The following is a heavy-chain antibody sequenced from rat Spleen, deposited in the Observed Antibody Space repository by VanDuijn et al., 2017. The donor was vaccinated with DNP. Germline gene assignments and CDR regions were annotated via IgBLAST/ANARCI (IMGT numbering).Heavy chain of an antibody. CDR2: IYTGSGST. Sequence: QVQLQQSGAELAKPGSSVMISCRAFGYTFTTYYIGWIKQTTRQGLEYIGYIYTGSGSTNYNEKFRGKATLTVDKSSSTAFLQLSSLTPDDSAGYYCASSNWGYYWYFDFWGPGTMVTVSS. CDR1: GYTFTTYY. CDR3: ASSNWGYYWYFDF. J-gene: IGHJ1*01. D-gene: IGHD5-1*01. V-gene: IGHV1-43*01.